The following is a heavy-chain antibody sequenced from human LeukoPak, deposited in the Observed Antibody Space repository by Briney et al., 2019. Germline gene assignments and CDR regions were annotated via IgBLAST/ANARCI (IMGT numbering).Heavy chain of an antibody. CDR1: GFTFDDYA. Sequence: GGSLRLSCAASGFTFDDYAMHWVRQAPGKGLEWVSGISWNSGSIGYADSVKGRFTISRDNAKNSLYLQMNSLRAEDTALYYCAKIQVGGGLATVTLDYWGQGTLVTVSS. CDR3: AKIQVGGGLATVTLDY. J-gene: IGHJ4*02. V-gene: IGHV3-9*01. CDR2: ISWNSGSI. D-gene: IGHD4-11*01.